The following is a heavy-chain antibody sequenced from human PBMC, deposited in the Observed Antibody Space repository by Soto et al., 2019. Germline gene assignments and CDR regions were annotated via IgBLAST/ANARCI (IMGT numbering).Heavy chain of an antibody. D-gene: IGHD5-18*01. CDR3: TCIFSGGYGYGFYYYGMDV. CDR1: GGSISSSSYY. J-gene: IGHJ6*02. V-gene: IGHV4-39*01. CDR2: IYYSGST. Sequence: PLETLSLTCTVSGGSISSSSYYRGCIRQPPGKGLEWIGSIYYSGSTYYNPSLKSRVTISVDTSKSQFSLKLSSVTAADTAVYYCTCIFSGGYGYGFYYYGMDVWGQGTTVTVSS.